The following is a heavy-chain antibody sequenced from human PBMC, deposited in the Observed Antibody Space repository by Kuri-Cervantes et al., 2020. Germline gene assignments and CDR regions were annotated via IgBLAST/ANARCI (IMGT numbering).Heavy chain of an antibody. V-gene: IGHV3-30*07. J-gene: IGHJ6*02. CDR1: GFTFSSYA. CDR3: AIIWFGELEIMDV. Sequence: GGSLRLSCAASGFTFSSYAMHWVRQAPGKGLEWVAVISYDGSNKYYADSVKGRSTISGDNSKNTLYLQMNSLRAEDTAVYYCAIIWFGELEIMDVWGQGTTVTVSS. CDR2: ISYDGSNK. D-gene: IGHD3-10*01.